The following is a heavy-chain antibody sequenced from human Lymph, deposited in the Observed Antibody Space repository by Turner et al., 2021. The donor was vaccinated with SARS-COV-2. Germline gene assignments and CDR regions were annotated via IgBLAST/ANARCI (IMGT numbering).Heavy chain of an antibody. CDR3: AGEYCSGGICYSYYFDY. J-gene: IGHJ4*02. D-gene: IGHD2-15*01. CDR2: ISSSSSNT. Sequence: QVQLVVPGGGLVKPGGSLRLSCAASGFTFSDYYMSWIRQAPGKGLEWVSYISSSSSNTNYADSVKGRFTISRDNAKNSLYLQMNSLRAEDTAVYYCAGEYCSGGICYSYYFDYWGQGTLVTVSS. V-gene: IGHV3-11*06. CDR1: GFTFSDYY.